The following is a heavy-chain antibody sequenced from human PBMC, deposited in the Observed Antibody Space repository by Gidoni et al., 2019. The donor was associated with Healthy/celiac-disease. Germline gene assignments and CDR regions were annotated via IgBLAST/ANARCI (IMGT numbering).Heavy chain of an antibody. D-gene: IGHD3-10*01. J-gene: IGHJ4*02. CDR1: GLTFSVHA. Sequence: DVQLLESGGGLVQPGGSQRRACAAAGLTFSVHARSWVRQAPGQGLECVSGISGSGGNTYYADSVKGRFTISRDNSKNTLYLQMNSLRAEDTAVYYCSRVYYYGSGLGCLLVNWGQGTLVTVSS. CDR2: ISGSGGNT. CDR3: SRVYYYGSGLGCLLVN. V-gene: IGHV3-23*01.